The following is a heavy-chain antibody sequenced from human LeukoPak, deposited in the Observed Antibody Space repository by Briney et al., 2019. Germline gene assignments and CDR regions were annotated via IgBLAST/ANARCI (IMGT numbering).Heavy chain of an antibody. Sequence: VASLRVSSKASGYSFTSYDINWVRQAPGQGLGWMGWMNPNSVYTGYTQRLRGRISMTRNTSISTVYMELSSLRFEDTAIYSCAKMTYDGSGPNPNWFDPWGQGTLVTVSS. CDR1: GYSFTSYD. CDR2: MNPNSVYT. CDR3: AKMTYDGSGPNPNWFDP. J-gene: IGHJ5*02. V-gene: IGHV1-8*01. D-gene: IGHD3-22*01.